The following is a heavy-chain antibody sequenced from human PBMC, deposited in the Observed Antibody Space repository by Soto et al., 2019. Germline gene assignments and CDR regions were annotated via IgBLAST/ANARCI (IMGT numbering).Heavy chain of an antibody. J-gene: IGHJ4*02. CDR2: ISDDGSNT. V-gene: IGHV3-30-3*01. CDR3: AREVYYDFWSGFHTHAYYFDD. D-gene: IGHD3-3*01. Sequence: QVQLVESGGGVVQPGRSLRLSCAASGFTFSRHTMHWVRQAPGKGLEWVAAISDDGSNTYYADSVKGRFTISRDNSKNTLYLQMNSRSSEDTAVHHCAREVYYDFWSGFHTHAYYFDDWGQGTLVTVSS. CDR1: GFTFSRHT.